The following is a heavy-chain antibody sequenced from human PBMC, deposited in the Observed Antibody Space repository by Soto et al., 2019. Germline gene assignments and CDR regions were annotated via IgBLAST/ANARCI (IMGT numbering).Heavy chain of an antibody. D-gene: IGHD5-12*01. CDR3: ARDGDGYNYYFHS. CDR1: GFTFSSYA. J-gene: IGHJ4*02. V-gene: IGHV3-30-3*01. Sequence: RLSCAASGFTFSSYAIHWVRQAPGKGLEWVAVISYDGSNKYYADSVKGRFTISRDNSKNTLYLQMNSLRAEDTAVYYCARDGDGYNYYFHSCGQGPRVTV. CDR2: ISYDGSNK.